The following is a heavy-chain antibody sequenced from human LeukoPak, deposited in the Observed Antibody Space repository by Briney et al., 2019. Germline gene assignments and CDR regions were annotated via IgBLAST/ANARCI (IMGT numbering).Heavy chain of an antibody. V-gene: IGHV3-7*01. CDR1: GFTFSSYW. CDR2: IKQDGSEK. CDR3: ARAYCRSTNCCYPS. J-gene: IGHJ5*02. D-gene: IGHD2-2*01. Sequence: GGSLRLSCAASGFTFSSYWMTWVRQAPGKGLEWVANIKQDGSEKYYVDSVRGRLTISRDNAQNSVSLQMNILRPQDTAVYYCARAYCRSTNCCYPSWGQGTLVTVSS.